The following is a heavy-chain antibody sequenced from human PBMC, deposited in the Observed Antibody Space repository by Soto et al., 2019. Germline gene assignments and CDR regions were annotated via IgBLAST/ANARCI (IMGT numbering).Heavy chain of an antibody. J-gene: IGHJ4*02. CDR3: ARQVVVAATPADFDY. CDR1: GGTFSSYA. Sequence: QVQLVQSGAEVKKPGSSVKVSCKASGGTFSSYAISWVRQAPGQGLEWMGGIIPIFGTANYAQKFQGRVTVTADESTSTAYMELSSLRSEDTAVYYGARQVVVAATPADFDYWGQGTLVTVSS. V-gene: IGHV1-69*12. D-gene: IGHD2-15*01. CDR2: IIPIFGTA.